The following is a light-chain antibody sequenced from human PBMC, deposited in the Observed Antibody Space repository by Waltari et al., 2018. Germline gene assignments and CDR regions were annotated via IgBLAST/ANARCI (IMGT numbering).Light chain of an antibody. J-gene: IGKJ2*01. V-gene: IGKV4-1*01. Sequence: DIVMTQSPDSLAVSLGERATINCKSIQSVLHSPVNKDYLAWFQQRPGQPPKLLIYWASTRESGVPDRFSGSGSGTDFTLTISSLQAEDVAVYYCQQYHSPPYTFGQGTKLEIK. CDR2: WAS. CDR1: QSVLHSPVNKDY. CDR3: QQYHSPPYT.